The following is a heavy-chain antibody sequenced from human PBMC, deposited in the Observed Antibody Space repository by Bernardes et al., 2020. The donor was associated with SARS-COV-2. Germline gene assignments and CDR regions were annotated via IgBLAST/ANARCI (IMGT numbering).Heavy chain of an antibody. CDR1: GFTFRSYE. J-gene: IGHJ4*02. CDR3: ARDMINYYDGSFPPGQFDY. D-gene: IGHD3-22*01. Sequence: GGSLRLSCAASGFTFRSYEMNWVRQAPGKGLEWIAYIRSSGSMTYYADSVKGRFTISRDNAKNSLYLQMNSLRAEDTAVYYCARDMINYYDGSFPPGQFDYWGQGTLVTVSS. CDR2: IRSSGSMT. V-gene: IGHV3-48*03.